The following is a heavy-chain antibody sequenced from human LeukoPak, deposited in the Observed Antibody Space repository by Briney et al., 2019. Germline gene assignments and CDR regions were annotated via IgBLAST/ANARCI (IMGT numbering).Heavy chain of an antibody. CDR3: AREGGGTDY. V-gene: IGHV1-18*01. CDR1: GYTFTSYG. CDR2: ISAYNGNT. Sequence: VASVKDACEASGYTFTSYGISWVRQAPGQGLEWMGWISAYNGNTNYAQKLEGRVTMTTDTSTRTAYMELRSLRSDDTAVYYCAREGGGTDYWGQGTLVTVSS. J-gene: IGHJ4*02. D-gene: IGHD3-16*01.